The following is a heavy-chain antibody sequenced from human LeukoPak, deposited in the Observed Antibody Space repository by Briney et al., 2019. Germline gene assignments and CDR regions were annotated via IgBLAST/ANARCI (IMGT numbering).Heavy chain of an antibody. D-gene: IGHD5-18*01. CDR2: IYSGGST. J-gene: IGHJ4*02. V-gene: IGHV3-53*01. CDR1: GFNLSSNY. CDR3: AHSGYSYGYGGY. Sequence: GSLKPSFSTSGFNLSSNYNNLVRQAPGEGVEGVSVIYSGGSTYYEDSVKGRFTISRDNSKNTLYLQMNSLRAEDTAVYYCAHSGYSYGYGGYWGQGTLVTVSS.